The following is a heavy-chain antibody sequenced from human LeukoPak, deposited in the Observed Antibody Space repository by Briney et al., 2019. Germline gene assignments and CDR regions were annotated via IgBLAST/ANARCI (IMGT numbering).Heavy chain of an antibody. Sequence: GGSLRLSCAASGFIFSSYARKWVRQGPGKGLEWISYISSSGTSIYYAHSVKGRFTISRDNAKNSLYLQMNSLRAEDTAIYYCARQTDYYGLGRVPRLSWDYRYYGMDVWGQGTPVTVSS. V-gene: IGHV3-48*03. CDR1: GFIFSSYA. J-gene: IGHJ6*02. CDR2: ISSSGTSI. CDR3: ARQTDYYGLGRVPRLSWDYRYYGMDV. D-gene: IGHD3-10*01.